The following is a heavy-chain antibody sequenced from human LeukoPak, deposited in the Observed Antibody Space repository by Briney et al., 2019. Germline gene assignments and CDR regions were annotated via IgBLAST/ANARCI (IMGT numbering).Heavy chain of an antibody. J-gene: IGHJ3*02. D-gene: IGHD1-26*01. CDR2: IYYNGIT. V-gene: IGHV4-59*08. CDR3: ARQGGSYRRGAFDI. CDR1: GGSISSYY. Sequence: SETLSLTCTGSGGSISSYYWSWIRLPPGKGLEWIGYIYYNGITNYNPSLRSRVTISVDTSKNQFSLKLSSVTAADTAVYYCARQGGSYRRGAFDIWGQGTMVTVSS.